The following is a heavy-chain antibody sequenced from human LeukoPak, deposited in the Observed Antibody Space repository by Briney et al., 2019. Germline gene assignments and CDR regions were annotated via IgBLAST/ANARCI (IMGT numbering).Heavy chain of an antibody. CDR1: GGSFSGYY. Sequence: SETLSLACAVYGGSFSGYYWSWIRQPPGKGLEWIGEINHSGSTNYNPSLKSRVTISVDTSKNQFSLKLSSVTAADTAVYYCARGLRFGAGYDYWGQGTLVTVSS. D-gene: IGHD3-10*01. J-gene: IGHJ4*02. V-gene: IGHV4-34*01. CDR3: ARGLRFGAGYDY. CDR2: INHSGST.